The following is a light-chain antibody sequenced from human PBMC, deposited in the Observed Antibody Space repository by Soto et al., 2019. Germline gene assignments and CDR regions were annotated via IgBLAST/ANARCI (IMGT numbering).Light chain of an antibody. Sequence: DIQMTQSPSSLSASVGDRVTITCRASQSISSYLNWYQQKPGKAPKLLIYAASSLQSGVPSRFSGSGSGTDVNLTINSLQPEDFATYYCQQSYSTPYSFGQGTKLEIK. V-gene: IGKV1-39*01. CDR2: AAS. CDR3: QQSYSTPYS. CDR1: QSISSY. J-gene: IGKJ2*01.